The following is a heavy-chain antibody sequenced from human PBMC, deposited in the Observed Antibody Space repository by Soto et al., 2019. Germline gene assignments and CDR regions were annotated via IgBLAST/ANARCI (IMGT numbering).Heavy chain of an antibody. CDR3: ARANRGKVAATRAFDI. CDR1: GFTFSSYS. J-gene: IGHJ3*02. D-gene: IGHD2-15*01. Sequence: GGSLRLSCAASGFTFSSYSMNWVRQAPGKGLEWVSSISSSSSYIYYADSVKGRFTISRDNAKNSLYLQMNSLRAEDTAVYYCARANRGKVAATRAFDIWGQVTMVTVS. CDR2: ISSSSSYI. V-gene: IGHV3-21*01.